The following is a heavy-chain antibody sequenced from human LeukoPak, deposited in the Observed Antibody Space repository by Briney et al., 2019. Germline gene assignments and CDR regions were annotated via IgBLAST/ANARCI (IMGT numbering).Heavy chain of an antibody. J-gene: IGHJ4*02. Sequence: SETLSLTCSISGGYISSSFDWSWIRQPPGKGLEWIGSIENSGTTNYNPSLKSRVTMSVDTSRKQFSLNLRSVTAADTAVYYCALSTRWYYFNYWGQGTPVTVSS. CDR1: GGYISSSFD. D-gene: IGHD4-23*01. CDR3: ALSTRWYYFNY. CDR2: IENSGTT. V-gene: IGHV4-4*09.